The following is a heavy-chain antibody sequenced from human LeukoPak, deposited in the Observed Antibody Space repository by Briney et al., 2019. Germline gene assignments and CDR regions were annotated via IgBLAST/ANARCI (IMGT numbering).Heavy chain of an antibody. J-gene: IGHJ4*02. Sequence: HPGGSLRLSCAASGFTFDDYAMHWVRQAPGKGLEWVSLISGDGGSTYYADSVKGRFTISRDNSKNSLYLQMNSLRTEDTALYYCAKVNGYSYGYRRIYYFDYWGQGTLVTVSS. V-gene: IGHV3-43*02. CDR1: GFTFDDYA. CDR3: AKVNGYSYGYRRIYYFDY. CDR2: ISGDGGST. D-gene: IGHD5-18*01.